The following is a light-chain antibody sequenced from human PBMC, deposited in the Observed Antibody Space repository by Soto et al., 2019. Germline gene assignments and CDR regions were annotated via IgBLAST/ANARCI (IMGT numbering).Light chain of an antibody. CDR1: SSDVVGYNY. CDR2: DVS. J-gene: IGLJ1*01. V-gene: IGLV2-14*01. Sequence: QSVLTQPASVSGSPGQSITISCTGTSSDVVGYNYVSWYQQHPGKAPKLMIYDVSNRPSGVSNRFSGSKSGNTASLTISGLQAEDEADYYCSSYTSSSTPNYVFGNGTKVTVL. CDR3: SSYTSSSTPNYV.